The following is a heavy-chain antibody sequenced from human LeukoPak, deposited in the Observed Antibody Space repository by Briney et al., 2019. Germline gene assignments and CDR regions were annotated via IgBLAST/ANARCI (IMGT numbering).Heavy chain of an antibody. CDR1: GYTFTSYG. Sequence: ASVKVSCKASGYTFTSYGISWVRQAPGQGLEWMGWISAYNGNTNYAQKLQGRATMTTDTSTSTAYMELRSLRSDDTAVYYCAIPPPTLYSSGLFGYWGQGTLVTVSS. CDR2: ISAYNGNT. CDR3: AIPPPTLYSSGLFGY. J-gene: IGHJ4*02. V-gene: IGHV1-18*01. D-gene: IGHD6-19*01.